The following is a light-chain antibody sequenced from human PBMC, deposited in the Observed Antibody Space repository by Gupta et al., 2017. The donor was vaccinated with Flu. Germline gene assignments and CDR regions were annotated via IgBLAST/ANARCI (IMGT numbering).Light chain of an antibody. CDR3: QQDNNWPL. CDR1: QSVSSN. Sequence: EIVMTQSPATLSLPPGERATLSCRASQSVSSNLAWYQQQPGQAPRLLIYAASTRANGVPARFSGSGSGKEFTLTISSLQSEDFAVYYCQQDNNWPLFGGGTKVEIK. V-gene: IGKV3-15*01. J-gene: IGKJ4*01. CDR2: AAS.